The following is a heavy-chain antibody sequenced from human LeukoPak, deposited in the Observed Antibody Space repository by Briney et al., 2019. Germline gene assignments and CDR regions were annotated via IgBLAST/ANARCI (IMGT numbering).Heavy chain of an antibody. J-gene: IGHJ4*02. CDR3: ARLVLGAAAGTFDY. Sequence: SETLSLTCTVSGGSISSSSYYWGWIRQPPGKGLEWIGSIYYSGSTYYNPSLKSRVTISVHTSKNQFCLKLSSVTAADTAVYYCARLVLGAAAGTFDYWGQGTLVTVSS. D-gene: IGHD6-13*01. CDR2: IYYSGST. CDR1: GGSISSSSYY. V-gene: IGHV4-39*01.